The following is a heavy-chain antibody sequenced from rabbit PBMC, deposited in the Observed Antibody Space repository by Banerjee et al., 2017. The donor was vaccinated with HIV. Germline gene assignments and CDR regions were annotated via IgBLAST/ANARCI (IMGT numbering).Heavy chain of an antibody. V-gene: IGHV1S45*01. CDR1: GFSFSSNW. Sequence: QQQLEESGGGLVKPGGTLTLTCTVSGFSFSSNWICWVRQAPGKGLEWIACINAVTGKAVYASWAKGRFTFSKTSSTTVTLQVTSLTAADTATYFCARETWGSTGNYGLWGPGTLVTVS. CDR3: ARETWGSTGNYGL. D-gene: IGHD7-1*01. J-gene: IGHJ6*01. CDR2: INAVTGKA.